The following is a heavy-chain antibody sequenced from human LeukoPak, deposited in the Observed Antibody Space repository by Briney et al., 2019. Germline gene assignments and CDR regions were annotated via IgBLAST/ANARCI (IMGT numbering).Heavy chain of an antibody. D-gene: IGHD1-26*01. V-gene: IGHV3-73*01. J-gene: IGHJ5*02. CDR1: GFTFSGSA. CDR2: IDKEKNSYATAS. CDR3: TRDSGTYNWLDP. Sequence: GGSLRLSCAASGFTFSGSAIHWVRQSYGKGLEWIGHIDKEKNSYATASAYAVSVEGRFTVSRDDSKNMAFLQMSGLKTEDTALYFCTRDSGTYNWLDPWGQGTLVTVSS.